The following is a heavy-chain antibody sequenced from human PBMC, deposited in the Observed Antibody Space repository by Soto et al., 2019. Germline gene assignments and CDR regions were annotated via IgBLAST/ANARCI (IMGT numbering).Heavy chain of an antibody. J-gene: IGHJ4*01. CDR2: TYYRSKWYY. V-gene: IGHV6-1*01. CDR1: GDSVSSNSAG. CDR3: ARGEQYSGRIFDY. D-gene: IGHD1-26*01. Sequence: PSQTLSLTCXITGDSVSSNSAGWSWVRQSPSRGLEWLGRTYYRSKWYYEYAVSVRGRITINPDSSKNQYSLQLNSVTPEDTAVYFCARGEQYSGRIFDYWGHGTLVTVSS.